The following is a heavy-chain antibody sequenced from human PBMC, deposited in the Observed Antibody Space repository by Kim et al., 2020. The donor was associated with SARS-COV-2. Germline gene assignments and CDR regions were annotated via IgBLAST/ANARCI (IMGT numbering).Heavy chain of an antibody. D-gene: IGHD3-10*01. J-gene: IGHJ3*02. Sequence: ADSVKGRFTISRDNAKNSLYLQMNSLRAEDTAVYYCAREGAPNDYGSADIWGQGTMVTVSS. V-gene: IGHV3-11*06. CDR3: AREGAPNDYGSADI.